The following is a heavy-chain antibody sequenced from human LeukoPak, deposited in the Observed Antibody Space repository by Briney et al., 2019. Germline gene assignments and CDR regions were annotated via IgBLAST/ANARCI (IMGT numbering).Heavy chain of an antibody. CDR1: GFTFSSYA. Sequence: PGGSLRLSCAASGFTFSSYAMHWVRQAPGKGLEWVAVISYDGSNKYYADSVKGRFTISRDNSKNTLYLQMNSLRAEDTAVYYCARGNWNDVRGYYYYGMDVWGQGTTVTVSS. J-gene: IGHJ6*02. CDR3: ARGNWNDVRGYYYYGMDV. V-gene: IGHV3-30-3*01. CDR2: ISYDGSNK. D-gene: IGHD1-1*01.